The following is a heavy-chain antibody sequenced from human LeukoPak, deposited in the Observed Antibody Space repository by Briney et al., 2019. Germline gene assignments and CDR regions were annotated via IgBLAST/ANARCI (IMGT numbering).Heavy chain of an antibody. CDR3: AVIVGATPWDY. Sequence: GGSLRLSCVASGFTFSNYAMSWVRQAPGKGLEWVSSISSSSSYIYYADSVKGRFTISRDNAKNSLYLQMNSLRAEDTAVYYCAVIVGATPWDYWGQGTLVTVSS. CDR1: GFTFSNYA. J-gene: IGHJ4*02. CDR2: ISSSSSYI. V-gene: IGHV3-21*01. D-gene: IGHD1-26*01.